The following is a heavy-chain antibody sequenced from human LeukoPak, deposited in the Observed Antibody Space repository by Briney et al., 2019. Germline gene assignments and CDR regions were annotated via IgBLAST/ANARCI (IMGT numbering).Heavy chain of an antibody. J-gene: IGHJ6*03. D-gene: IGHD3-22*01. CDR1: GGSISSSSYY. Sequence: PSETLSLTCTVSGGSISSSSYYWGWIRQPPGKGLEWIGSIYYSGSTYYNPSLKSRVTISVDTSKNQFSLKLSSVTAADTAVYYCARVGSYGYYYYYYMDVWGKGTTVTVSS. V-gene: IGHV4-39*07. CDR2: IYYSGST. CDR3: ARVGSYGYYYYYYMDV.